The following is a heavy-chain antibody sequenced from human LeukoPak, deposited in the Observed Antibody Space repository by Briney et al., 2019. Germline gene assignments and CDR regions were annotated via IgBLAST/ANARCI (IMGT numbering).Heavy chain of an antibody. J-gene: IGHJ4*02. Sequence: SETLSLTCTVSGGSISSYYWSWIRQPPGKGLEWIGYIYYSESTNYNPSLKSRVTISTDTSKSQFSLNLRSVTAEDTGIYYCARGRCRNSGCRPYFDYWGQGTQVTVSS. CDR1: GGSISSYY. CDR2: IYYSEST. CDR3: ARGRCRNSGCRPYFDY. V-gene: IGHV4-59*01. D-gene: IGHD2/OR15-2a*01.